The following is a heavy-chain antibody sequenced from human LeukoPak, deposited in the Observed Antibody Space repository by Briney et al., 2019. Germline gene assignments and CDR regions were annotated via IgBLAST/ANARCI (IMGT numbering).Heavy chain of an antibody. CDR2: IGTAGDT. D-gene: IGHD3-22*01. Sequence: PGGSLRLSCAASGFTFSSYDMHWVRQATGKGLEWVSAIGTAGDTYYPGSVKGRSTISRDNAKNSLYLQMNSLRAEDTAVYYCARDGTYYYDSSGYYWGQGTLVTVSS. J-gene: IGHJ4*02. CDR3: ARDGTYYYDSSGYY. CDR1: GFTFSSYD. V-gene: IGHV3-13*01.